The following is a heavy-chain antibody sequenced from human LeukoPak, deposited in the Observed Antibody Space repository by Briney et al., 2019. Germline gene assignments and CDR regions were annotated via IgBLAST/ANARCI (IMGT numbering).Heavy chain of an antibody. CDR1: GGSISSYY. J-gene: IGHJ4*02. CDR2: IYYSGST. Sequence: SETLSLTCTVSGGSISSYYWSWIRQPPGKGLEWIGYIYYSGSTNYNPSLKSRVTISVDTSKNQFSLKLSSVTAADTAVYYCARAGDIAAAGTSLFDYWGQGTLVTVSS. CDR3: ARAGDIAAAGTSLFDY. V-gene: IGHV4-59*12. D-gene: IGHD6-13*01.